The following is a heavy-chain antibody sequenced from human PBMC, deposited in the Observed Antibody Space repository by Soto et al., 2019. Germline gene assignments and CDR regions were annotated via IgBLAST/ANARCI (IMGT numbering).Heavy chain of an antibody. V-gene: IGHV4-4*02. J-gene: IGHJ4*02. CDR3: ARSFGWYAIDY. Sequence: QVLLQESRPGLVQPSGTLSLSCAVSGDSISTNYFWGWVRQPPGKGLEWVGDISHSGSVNYNPSLKSRVSISIDKSKNQFSLKLKSVTAADTAVYYCARSFGWYAIDYWGQGTLVIVSS. D-gene: IGHD6-19*01. CDR1: GDSISTNYF. CDR2: ISHSGSV.